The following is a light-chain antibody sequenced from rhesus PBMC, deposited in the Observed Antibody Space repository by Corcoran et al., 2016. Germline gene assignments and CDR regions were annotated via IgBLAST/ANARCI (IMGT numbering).Light chain of an antibody. Sequence: DVVMTQSPLSLPITPGQPASISCRSSQSHVHSNGNTYLSWYQQKPGQPPRLLIYKVSNRDSGVPDRFSGVGAGTDFTLKISRVEAGDVWVYYCGHGTPWPSSFGQGTKVAIK. CDR1: QSHVHSNGNTY. J-gene: IGKJ2*01. V-gene: IGKV2-64*01. CDR2: KVS. CDR3: GHGTPWPSS.